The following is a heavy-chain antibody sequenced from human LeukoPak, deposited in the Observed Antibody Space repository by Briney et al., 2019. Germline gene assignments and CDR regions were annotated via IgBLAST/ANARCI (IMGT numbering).Heavy chain of an antibody. J-gene: IGHJ4*02. CDR3: ARRYYYDSSGYLTRSYDY. D-gene: IGHD3-22*01. V-gene: IGHV4-34*01. Sequence: SETLSLTCAVYGGSFSGYYWSWIRQPPGKGLEWIGEINHSGSTNYNPSLKSRVTISVDTSKNQFSLKLSSVTAADTAVYYCARRYYYDSSGYLTRSYDYWGQGTLVTVSS. CDR2: INHSGST. CDR1: GGSFSGYY.